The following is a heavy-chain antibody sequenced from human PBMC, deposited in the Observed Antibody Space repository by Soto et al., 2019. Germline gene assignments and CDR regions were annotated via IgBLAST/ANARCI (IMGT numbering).Heavy chain of an antibody. CDR1: GGSFSGYY. Sequence: NPSETLSLTCAVYGGSFSGYYWSWIRQPPGKGLEWIGEINHSGSTNYNPSLKRRVTISVDTSKNQFSLKLSSVTAADTAVYYCARGDDYGENFDYWGQGTLVTVSS. V-gene: IGHV4-34*01. J-gene: IGHJ4*02. D-gene: IGHD4-17*01. CDR2: INHSGST. CDR3: ARGDDYGENFDY.